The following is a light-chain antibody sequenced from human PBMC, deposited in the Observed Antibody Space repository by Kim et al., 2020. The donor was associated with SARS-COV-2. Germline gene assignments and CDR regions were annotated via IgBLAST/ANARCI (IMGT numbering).Light chain of an antibody. V-gene: IGLV4-69*01. Sequence: GASVKLTCTLSSGHSSYAIAWHQQQPEKGPRYLMKLNSDGSHSKGDGIPDRFSGSSSGAERYLTISSLQSEDEADYYCQTWGTFWVFGGGTQLTVL. J-gene: IGLJ3*02. CDR1: SGHSSYA. CDR3: QTWGTFWV. CDR2: LNSDGSH.